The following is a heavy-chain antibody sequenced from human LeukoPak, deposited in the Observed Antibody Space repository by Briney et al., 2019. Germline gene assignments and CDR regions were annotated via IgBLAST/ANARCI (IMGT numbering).Heavy chain of an antibody. D-gene: IGHD3-10*01. CDR3: ARRSSSQYTSWSYHFDY. CDR2: IYYSGST. V-gene: IGHV4-59*08. Sequence: SETLSLTCTLSGGSISSYYWSWIRQPPGKGLEWIGYIYYSGSTNYNPSLKSRVTISVDTSKNQFSLKLSSVTAADTAVYYCARRSSSQYTSWSYHFDYWGQGTLVTVSS. CDR1: GGSISSYY. J-gene: IGHJ4*02.